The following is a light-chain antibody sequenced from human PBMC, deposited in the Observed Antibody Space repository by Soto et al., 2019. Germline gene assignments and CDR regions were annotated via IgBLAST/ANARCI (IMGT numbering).Light chain of an antibody. CDR1: SSDVGSYNL. Sequence: QSALTQPASVSGSPGQSITISCTGTSSDVGSYNLVSWYQQRPGKAPKLMIYEGSKRPSGVSNRFSGSKSGNTASVTISGLQAEDEADYYCCSYAGSSTYVVFGGGTKLTVL. CDR3: CSYAGSSTYVV. J-gene: IGLJ2*01. V-gene: IGLV2-23*01. CDR2: EGS.